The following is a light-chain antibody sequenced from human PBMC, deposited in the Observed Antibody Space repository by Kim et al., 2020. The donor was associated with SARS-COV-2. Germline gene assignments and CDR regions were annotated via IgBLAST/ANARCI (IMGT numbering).Light chain of an antibody. Sequence: DIQMTQSPSSLSASVGDRVTITCRASQSISSYLNWYQQKPGKAPKLLIYGASSLQSGVPSRFSGSGSGTDFTLTISSLQPEDFATYYCQQSDSAPFTFGPGTKVDIK. CDR3: QQSDSAPFT. CDR2: GAS. V-gene: IGKV1-39*01. J-gene: IGKJ3*01. CDR1: QSISSY.